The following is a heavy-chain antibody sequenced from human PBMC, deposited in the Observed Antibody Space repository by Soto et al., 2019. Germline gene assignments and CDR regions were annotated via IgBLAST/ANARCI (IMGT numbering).Heavy chain of an antibody. V-gene: IGHV3-30*18. CDR1: GFTFSSYG. J-gene: IGHJ5*02. D-gene: IGHD5-18*01. CDR3: AKRGYGRYNWFDP. CDR2: ISYDGSNK. Sequence: PGGSLRLSCAASGFTFSSYGMQWVRQAPGKGLEWVAVISYDGSNKYYADSVKGRFTISRDNSKNTLYLQMNSLRAEDTAVYYCAKRGYGRYNWFDPWGQGTLVTVSS.